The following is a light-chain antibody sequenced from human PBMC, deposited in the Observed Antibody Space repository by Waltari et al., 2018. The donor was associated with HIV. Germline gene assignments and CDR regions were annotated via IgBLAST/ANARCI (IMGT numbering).Light chain of an antibody. J-gene: IGLJ1*01. CDR3: VAWDDSLNGYV. CDR1: NSNIGGNT. V-gene: IGLV1-44*01. CDR2: SNN. Sequence: QSVLTQPPSASGTPGQRVTISCSGSNSNIGGNTLNWYQHLPGTAPKLLIYSNNQRPSGVPDRFSASKSGTSASLAISGLQSDDEADYYCVAWDDSLNGYVFGTGTKVTVL.